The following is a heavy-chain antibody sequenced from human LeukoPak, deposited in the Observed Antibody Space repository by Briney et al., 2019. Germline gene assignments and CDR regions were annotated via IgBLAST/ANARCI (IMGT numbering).Heavy chain of an antibody. CDR3: ATPFGYSFY. CDR1: GFTVSGNY. V-gene: IGHV3-53*01. D-gene: IGHD5-18*01. CDR2: FYSGGTT. J-gene: IGHJ4*02. Sequence: PGGSLRLSCVVSGFTVSGNYMNGVRQAPGKGLEWVSVFYSGGTTYYADSVKGRFTISRDNSKNTLYLQMNSLRAEDSAVYYCATPFGYSFYWGQGTLVTVSS.